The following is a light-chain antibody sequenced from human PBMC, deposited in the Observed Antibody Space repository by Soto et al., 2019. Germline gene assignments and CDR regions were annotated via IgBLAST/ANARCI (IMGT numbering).Light chain of an antibody. CDR2: DVS. Sequence: QSALTQPASVSGSLGQSITISCTGTSSDVGAYDSVSWYQQYPGKAPKVMIYDVSDRPSGVSYRFSGSKSGDTASLTISGLHALAEADYYCSPYTSGTYPYVFGTGTKVTVL. CDR3: SPYTSGTYPYV. V-gene: IGLV2-14*03. CDR1: SSDVGAYDS. J-gene: IGLJ1*01.